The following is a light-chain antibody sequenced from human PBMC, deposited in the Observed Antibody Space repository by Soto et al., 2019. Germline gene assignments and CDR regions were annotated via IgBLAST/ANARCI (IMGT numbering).Light chain of an antibody. CDR2: EVS. J-gene: IGLJ3*02. Sequence: QSALTQPASVSGSPGQSITISCTGSSGDVGHYNYVSWYQQHPGKAPKLMIYEVSNRPSRVSNRFSGSKSGNTASLIISGLQAEDEADYYCTSYTTSRIWVFGGGTKLTVL. CDR1: SGDVGHYNY. CDR3: TSYTTSRIWV. V-gene: IGLV2-14*01.